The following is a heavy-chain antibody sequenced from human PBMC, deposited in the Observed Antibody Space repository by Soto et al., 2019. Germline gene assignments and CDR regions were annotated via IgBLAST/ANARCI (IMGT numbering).Heavy chain of an antibody. D-gene: IGHD2-15*01. CDR3: AIRLDDTPETFFNWFDP. J-gene: IGHJ5*02. CDR2: IFYTGTA. V-gene: IGHV4-31*03. Sequence: QVQLQESGPGLVKPSQTLSLTCTVSGGSINTGGYYWGWIRHLPGEGLEWIVHIFYTGTAYYNPSLRSRVTVSIDTSANQFSLHMYSVTAADTAMYSCAIRLDDTPETFFNWFDPWGQGILVTVSS. CDR1: GGSINTGGYY.